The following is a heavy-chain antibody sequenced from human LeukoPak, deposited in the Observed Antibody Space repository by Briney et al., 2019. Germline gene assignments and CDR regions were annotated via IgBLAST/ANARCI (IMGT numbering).Heavy chain of an antibody. J-gene: IGHJ4*02. V-gene: IGHV4-38-2*02. CDR3: ARQTLTGEGWHFDY. CDR2: IYHSGST. D-gene: IGHD7-27*01. CDR1: GYSISSGYY. Sequence: PSETLSLTCTVSGYSISSGYYWGWLRQPPGKGLEWIGSIYHSGSTYYNPSLKSRVTISVDTSKNQFSLKLSSVTAADTAVYYCARQTLTGEGWHFDYWGQGTPVTVSS.